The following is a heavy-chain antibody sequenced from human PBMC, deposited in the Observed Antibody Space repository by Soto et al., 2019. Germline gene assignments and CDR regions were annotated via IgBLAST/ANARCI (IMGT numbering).Heavy chain of an antibody. CDR2: ISSSSNTI. CDR3: ARDQVPGRTDHGMDV. V-gene: IGHV3-48*02. Sequence: GGSLRLSCAASGFTLSSYSMNWVRQAPGKGLEWVAYISSSSNTIYYADSVKGRFTISRDNVKNSVDLQMNSLRDEDTAVYNCARDQVPGRTDHGMDVWGQGTTVTVS. CDR1: GFTLSSYS. J-gene: IGHJ6*02.